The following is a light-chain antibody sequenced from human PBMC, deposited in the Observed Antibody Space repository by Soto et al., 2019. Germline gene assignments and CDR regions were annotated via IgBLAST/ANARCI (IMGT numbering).Light chain of an antibody. CDR2: LEGSGSY. V-gene: IGLV4-60*02. CDR1: SGHSSYI. Sequence: QPVLTQSSSASASLGSSVKLTCTLSSGHSSYIIAWHQQQPGKAPRYLMKLEGSGSYNKGSGVPDRFSGSRSGADRDLTIPNLQFEDEADYYCETWDSNTRVFGTGTKVTVL. J-gene: IGLJ1*01. CDR3: ETWDSNTRV.